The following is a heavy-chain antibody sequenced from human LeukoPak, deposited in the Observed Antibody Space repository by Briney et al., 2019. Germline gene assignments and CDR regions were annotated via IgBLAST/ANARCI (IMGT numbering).Heavy chain of an antibody. CDR2: INPNSGGT. Sequence: ASVKVSCKASGYTFTGYYMQWLRQAPGQGLEWMGWINPNSGGTVLAQKFQDRITMTRDTSISTVYMELSRLSSDDTAVYYCARDTSLLGWFDPWGQGTLVTVSS. J-gene: IGHJ5*02. D-gene: IGHD2-21*01. V-gene: IGHV1-2*02. CDR3: ARDTSLLGWFDP. CDR1: GYTFTGYY.